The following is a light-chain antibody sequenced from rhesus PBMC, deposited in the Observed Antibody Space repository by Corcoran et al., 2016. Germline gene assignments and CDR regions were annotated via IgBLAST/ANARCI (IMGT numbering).Light chain of an antibody. V-gene: IGKV1-25*01. CDR1: QGISKS. J-gene: IGKJ4*01. CDR2: GAS. Sequence: DIQMTQSPSSLSASVGDRVTITCRASQGISKSLARYQQTPGKPPKVLVYGASTLQTGVPSRVSGSGSGTDFTLTIDSLQPEDFVIYFCQQYSRYPLTFGGGTKVELK. CDR3: QQYSRYPLT.